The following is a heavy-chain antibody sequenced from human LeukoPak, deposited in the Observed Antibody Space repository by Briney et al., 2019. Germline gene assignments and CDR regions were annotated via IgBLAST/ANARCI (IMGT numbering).Heavy chain of an antibody. CDR2: IYYSGTT. CDR3: ARGVYIAAAQYAY. J-gene: IGHJ4*02. CDR1: GGSISSYY. D-gene: IGHD6-13*01. Sequence: PSETLSLTCTVSGGSISSYYWSWIRQPPGKGLEWIGYIYYSGTTNYNPSLKSRVTISVHTSKNQSSLKLSSVTAADTAVYYSARGVYIAAAQYAYWGQGTLVTVSS. V-gene: IGHV4-59*01.